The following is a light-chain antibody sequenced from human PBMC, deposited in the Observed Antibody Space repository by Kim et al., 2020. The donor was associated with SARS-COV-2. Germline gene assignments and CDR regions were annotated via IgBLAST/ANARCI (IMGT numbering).Light chain of an antibody. CDR3: CSCAGSSTFRV. V-gene: IGLV2-23*02. CDR2: EVS. CDR1: SSDVGSYNL. J-gene: IGLJ3*02. Sequence: QSITLSCTGTSSDVGSYNLVSWYQQLPGKAPKLMIYEVSKRPSGVSNRFSGSKSGNTASLTISGLQAEDEADYYCCSCAGSSTFRVFGGGTKLTVL.